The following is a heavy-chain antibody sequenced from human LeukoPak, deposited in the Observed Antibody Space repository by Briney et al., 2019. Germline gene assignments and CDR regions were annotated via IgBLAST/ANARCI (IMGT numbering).Heavy chain of an antibody. Sequence: GGSLRLSCAASGFTFSSYAMHWVRQAPGKGLEWVAVISYDGSNKYYADSVKGRFTISRDNSKNTLYLQMNSLRAEDTAVYYCAKDLYSSSWYEEGSWFDPWGQGTLVTVSS. CDR3: AKDLYSSSWYEEGSWFDP. D-gene: IGHD6-13*01. CDR2: ISYDGSNK. V-gene: IGHV3-30-3*01. CDR1: GFTFSSYA. J-gene: IGHJ5*02.